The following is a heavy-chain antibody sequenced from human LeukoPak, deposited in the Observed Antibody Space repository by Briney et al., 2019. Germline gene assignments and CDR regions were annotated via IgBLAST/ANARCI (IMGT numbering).Heavy chain of an antibody. CDR3: AKDRALGTIFGVVTFFDY. D-gene: IGHD3-3*01. V-gene: IGHV3-23*01. CDR2: ISGSGDTT. J-gene: IGHJ4*02. CDR1: GFTFSSYA. Sequence: GGSLRLSCAASGFTFSSYAMSWVRQAPGKGLEWVSGISGSGDTTYYADSVKGRFTISRDNSKNTLYLQMNSLRAEDTAVYYCAKDRALGTIFGVVTFFDYWGQGTLVTVSS.